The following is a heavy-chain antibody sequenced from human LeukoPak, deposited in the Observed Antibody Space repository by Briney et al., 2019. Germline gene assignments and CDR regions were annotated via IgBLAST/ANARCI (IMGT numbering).Heavy chain of an antibody. CDR3: ARENSSGWFDY. V-gene: IGHV1-69*01. Sequence: SVKVSCKASGGAFSSYAISWVRQAPGQGLEWMGGIIPIFATPNYAQKFQGRVTITADESTSTAYMELSSLRSEDTAVYYCARENSSGWFDYWGQGTLVTVSS. CDR2: IIPIFATP. J-gene: IGHJ4*02. D-gene: IGHD6-19*01. CDR1: GGAFSSYA.